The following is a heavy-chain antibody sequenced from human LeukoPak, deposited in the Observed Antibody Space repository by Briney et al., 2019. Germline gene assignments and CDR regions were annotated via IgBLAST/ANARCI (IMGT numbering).Heavy chain of an antibody. CDR1: GGTFNSYA. V-gene: IGHV1-69*13. D-gene: IGHD6-19*01. CDR2: IIPIFGTA. Sequence: ASVKVSRKASGGTFNSYAISWVRQAPGQGLEWMGGIIPIFGTANYAQKFQGRVAITADESTSTAYMELSSLRSEDTAVYYCASAKTTYSSGWYYYYMDVWGKGTTVTVSS. CDR3: ASAKTTYSSGWYYYYMDV. J-gene: IGHJ6*03.